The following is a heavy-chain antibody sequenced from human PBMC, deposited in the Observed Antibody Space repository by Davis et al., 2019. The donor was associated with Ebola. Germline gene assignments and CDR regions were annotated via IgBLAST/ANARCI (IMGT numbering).Heavy chain of an antibody. V-gene: IGHV3-23*01. Sequence: GESLKISCAASGFTFSNYAMSWVRQAPGKGLEWVSGISGSGATTYYADSVKGRFTISRDNAKNSLYLQMNSLRAEDTAVYYCARTYSSSWNFDYWGQGTLVTVSS. CDR3: ARTYSSSWNFDY. D-gene: IGHD6-13*01. CDR1: GFTFSNYA. J-gene: IGHJ4*02. CDR2: ISGSGATT.